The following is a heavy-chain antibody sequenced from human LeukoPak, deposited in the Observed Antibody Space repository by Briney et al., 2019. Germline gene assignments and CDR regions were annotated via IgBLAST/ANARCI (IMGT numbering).Heavy chain of an antibody. Sequence: GGSLRLSCGASGFTFSGFAMSWVRQASGKGLEWVSTISSNGVNTYYADSVKGRFSLSRDNSKNTLFLQMNSLRAEDTAVYYCARGRGHIVVNYWGQGTLVTVSS. V-gene: IGHV3-23*01. CDR3: ARGRGHIVVNY. CDR2: ISSNGVNT. CDR1: GFTFSGFA. J-gene: IGHJ4*02. D-gene: IGHD2-21*01.